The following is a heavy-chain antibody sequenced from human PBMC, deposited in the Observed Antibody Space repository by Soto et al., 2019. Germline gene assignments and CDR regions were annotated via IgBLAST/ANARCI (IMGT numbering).Heavy chain of an antibody. CDR1: GGTFSSDG. CDR2: ILPIFDTT. CDR3: ASNRDTTWIQVPVTADWFDP. V-gene: IGHV1-69*06. J-gene: IGHJ5*02. D-gene: IGHD5-18*01. Sequence: QVQLVQSGAEVKKPGSSVKVSCKASGGTFSSDGISWVRQAPGQGLEWMGGILPIFDTTTYAQKVKGRVTITADKSTSTAYMEPTGPSSDATAVYYCASNRDTTWIQVPVTADWFDPRGHGPLVTVSS.